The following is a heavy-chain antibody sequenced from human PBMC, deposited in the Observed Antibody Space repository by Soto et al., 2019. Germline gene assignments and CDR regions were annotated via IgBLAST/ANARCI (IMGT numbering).Heavy chain of an antibody. CDR2: INHSGST. CDR3: ARYLVGAAGHYYFDY. Sequence: SETLSLTCAVYGGSFSGYYWSWIRQPPGKGLEWIGEINHSGSTNYNPSLKSRVTISVDTSKNQFSLKLSSVTAADTAVYYCARYLVGAAGHYYFDYWGQGALVTVSS. V-gene: IGHV4-34*01. CDR1: GGSFSGYY. D-gene: IGHD6-13*01. J-gene: IGHJ4*02.